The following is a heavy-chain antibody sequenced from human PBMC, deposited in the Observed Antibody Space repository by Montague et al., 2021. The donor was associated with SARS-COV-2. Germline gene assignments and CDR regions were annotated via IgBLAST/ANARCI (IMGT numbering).Heavy chain of an antibody. J-gene: IGHJ4*02. CDR1: GGSISSSSYY. CDR2: IYYSGST. D-gene: IGHD2-2*01. V-gene: IGHV4-39*01. Sequence: SETLSLTCTVSGGSISSSSYYWGWIRQPPGKGLEWIGSIYYSGSTYYNPSLKSRVTISADTSKNQFSLKLSSVTAADTAVYYCARFYRVLPAASFDYWGQGTLVTVSS. CDR3: ARFYRVLPAASFDY.